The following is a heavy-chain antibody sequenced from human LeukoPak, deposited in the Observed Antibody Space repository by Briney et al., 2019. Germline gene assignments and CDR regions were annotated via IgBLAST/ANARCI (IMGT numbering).Heavy chain of an antibody. CDR1: GFTFDDYA. V-gene: IGHV3-9*01. J-gene: IGHJ4*02. Sequence: GGSLRLSCAASGFTFDDYAMHWVRQAPGKGLEWVSGISWNSGIIAYADSVKGRFTISRDNAKNSLYLQMSSLRPEDTAFYHCARRRCSSTTCSFDSWGQGSLVTVSS. CDR3: ARRRCSSTTCSFDS. D-gene: IGHD2-2*01. CDR2: ISWNSGII.